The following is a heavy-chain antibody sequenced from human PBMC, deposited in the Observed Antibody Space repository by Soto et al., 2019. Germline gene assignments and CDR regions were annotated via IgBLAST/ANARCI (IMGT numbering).Heavy chain of an antibody. D-gene: IGHD1-1*01. J-gene: IGHJ6*02. CDR3: AKKGQLPYYYDGMDV. CDR2: ISGYNGDT. V-gene: IGHV1-18*01. CDR1: GYTFTRYG. Sequence: QGQLVQSGPEVKKPGASVKVSCKASGYTFTRYGISWGRQAPGQGLEWMGWISGYNGDTNYAQKVQGRVTMTIDTSSSKAYMELRSLTSDDTAIYYCAKKGQLPYYYDGMDVWGQGTTVTVSS.